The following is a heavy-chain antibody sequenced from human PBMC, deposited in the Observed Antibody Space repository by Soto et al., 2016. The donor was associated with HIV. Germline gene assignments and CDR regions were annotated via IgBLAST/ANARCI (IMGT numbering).Heavy chain of an antibody. CDR1: GFTFDDYG. D-gene: IGHD3-10*01. V-gene: IGHV3-20*04. CDR2: INWNGGST. CDR3: ARDRGYYYGSGSSKAVYYYGMDV. J-gene: IGHJ6*02. Sequence: AASGFTFDDYGMSWVRQGPGKGLEWVSGINWNGGSTAYADSVKGRFTISRDNAKNSLYLQMNSLRAEDTALYYCARDRGYYYGSGSSKAVYYYGMDVWGQGTTVTVSS.